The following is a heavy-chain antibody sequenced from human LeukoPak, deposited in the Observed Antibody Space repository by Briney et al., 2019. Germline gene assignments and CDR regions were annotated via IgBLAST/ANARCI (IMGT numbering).Heavy chain of an antibody. Sequence: PSETLSLTCAVYGGSFSGYYWSWIRQPPGKGLEWIGEINHSGSTNYNPSLKSRVTMSIDTSKNYFSLKLNSVTAADTAVYFCARETNWTFDFWGQGTLVTVSS. CDR1: GGSFSGYY. J-gene: IGHJ4*02. D-gene: IGHD1-20*01. CDR2: INHSGST. CDR3: ARETNWTFDF. V-gene: IGHV4-34*01.